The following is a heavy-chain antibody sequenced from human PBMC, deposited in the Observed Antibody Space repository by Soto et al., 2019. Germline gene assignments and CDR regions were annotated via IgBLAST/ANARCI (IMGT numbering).Heavy chain of an antibody. V-gene: IGHV3-23*01. CDR1: GFTFSSYA. Sequence: GGSLRLSCASSGFTFSSYAMSSVRQAPGKGLEWVSAISGSGGSTYYADSVKGRFTISRDNSKNTLYLQMNSLRAEDTAVYYCAKATYYDFWSAVTKNWGQGTLVTVSS. D-gene: IGHD3-3*01. CDR2: ISGSGGST. J-gene: IGHJ4*02. CDR3: AKATYYDFWSAVTKN.